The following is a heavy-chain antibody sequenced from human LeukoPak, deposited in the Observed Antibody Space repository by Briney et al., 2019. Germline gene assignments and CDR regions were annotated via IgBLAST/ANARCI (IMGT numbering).Heavy chain of an antibody. V-gene: IGHV1-2*02. CDR1: EDALTGYY. D-gene: IGHD3-22*01. Sequence: ASVKVSCKASEDALTGYYMHWVRQAPGQGLEWMGWINPNSGGTNYAQKFQGRVTMTRDTSISTAYMELSRLRSDDTAVYYCARGLVVTPPDYWGQGTLVTVSS. CDR3: ARGLVVTPPDY. J-gene: IGHJ4*02. CDR2: INPNSGGT.